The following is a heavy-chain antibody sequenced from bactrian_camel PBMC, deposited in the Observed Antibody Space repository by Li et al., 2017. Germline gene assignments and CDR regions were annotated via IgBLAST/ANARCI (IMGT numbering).Heavy chain of an antibody. CDR3: VSGYYSDREAPYTY. D-gene: IGHD4*01. V-gene: IGHV3S1*01. CDR1: GITGSGTC. J-gene: IGHJ4*01. CDR2: IYAGRDRPEFP. Sequence: VQLVESGGGSVQAGGSLRLTCAAAGITGSGTCIAWFREAPGNEREGVAAIYAGRDRPEFPWHAPSVKGRFTCSRDNARNTVYLQMNNLRPEDTAMYYCVSGYYSDREAPYTYWGQGTQVTVS.